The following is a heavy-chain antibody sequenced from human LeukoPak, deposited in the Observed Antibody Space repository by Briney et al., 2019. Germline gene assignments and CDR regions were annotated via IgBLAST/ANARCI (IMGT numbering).Heavy chain of an antibody. V-gene: IGHV4-38-2*02. D-gene: IGHD2-2*01. CDR2: IFHSETT. CDR3: ARDKPAARRWFDP. CDR1: GYPISGGHY. J-gene: IGHJ5*02. Sequence: PSETLSLTCGVSGYPISGGHYWGWIRQPPGKGLEWIGSIFHSETTYYNPSLKSRVTMSVDKSKNQFSLILTSVTAADTAVYYCARDKPAARRWFDPWGQGTLVTVSS.